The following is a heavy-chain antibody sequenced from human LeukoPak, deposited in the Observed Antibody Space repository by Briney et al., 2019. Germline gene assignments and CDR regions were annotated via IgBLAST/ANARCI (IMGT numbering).Heavy chain of an antibody. V-gene: IGHV3-7*01. J-gene: IGHJ4*02. D-gene: IGHD1-26*01. CDR2: IKQDGSEK. CDR3: ALSYSGSYFDY. CDR1: GFTFSSYW. Sequence: GGSLRLSCAASGFTFSSYWMNWVRQAPGKGLEWVANIKQDGSEKYYVDSVKGRFTISRDNAKNSLYLQMNSLRAEDTAVYYCALSYSGSYFDYWGQGTLVTVSS.